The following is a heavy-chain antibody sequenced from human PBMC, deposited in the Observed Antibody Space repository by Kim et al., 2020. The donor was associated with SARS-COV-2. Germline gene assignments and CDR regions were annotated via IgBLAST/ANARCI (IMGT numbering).Heavy chain of an antibody. CDR1: GFTFSSYG. D-gene: IGHD6-13*01. V-gene: IGHV3-33*01. CDR2: IWYDGSNK. CDR3: AREHSSSWYGNWFDP. Sequence: GGSLRLSCAASGFTFSSYGMHWVRQAPGKGLEWVAVIWYDGSNKYYADSVKGRFTISRDNSKNTLYLQMNSLRAEDTAVYYCAREHSSSWYGNWFDPWGQGTLVTVSS. J-gene: IGHJ5*02.